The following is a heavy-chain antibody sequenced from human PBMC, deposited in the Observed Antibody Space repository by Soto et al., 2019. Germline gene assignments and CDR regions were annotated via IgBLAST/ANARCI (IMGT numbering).Heavy chain of an antibody. CDR3: ARDTARVYFDY. D-gene: IGHD5-18*01. CDR1: GFTFSSYA. J-gene: IGHJ4*02. V-gene: IGHV3-30-3*01. Sequence: GGSLRLSCAASGFTFSSYAMHWVRQAPGKGLEWVAVISYDGSNKYYADSVKGRFTISRDNSKNTLYLQMDSLRAADTAVYDCARDTARVYFDYWGQGTLVTVSS. CDR2: ISYDGSNK.